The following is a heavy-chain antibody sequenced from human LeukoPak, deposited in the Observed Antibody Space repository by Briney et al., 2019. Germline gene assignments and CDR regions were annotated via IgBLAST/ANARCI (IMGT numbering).Heavy chain of an antibody. J-gene: IGHJ4*02. CDR3: ARAYCGGDCLGRNSYPPEYYFDY. Sequence: SETLSLTCAVYGGSFSGYYWSWIRQPPGKGLEWIGEINHSGSTNYNPSLKSRVTISVDTSKNRFSLKLSSVTAADTAVYYCARAYCGGDCLGRNSYPPEYYFDYWGQGTLVTVSS. CDR1: GGSFSGYY. V-gene: IGHV4-34*01. CDR2: INHSGST. D-gene: IGHD2-21*02.